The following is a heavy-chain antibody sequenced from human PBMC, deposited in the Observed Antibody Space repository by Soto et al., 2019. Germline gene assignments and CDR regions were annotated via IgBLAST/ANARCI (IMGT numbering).Heavy chain of an antibody. CDR3: ARVRSYDFWSGYYYYYGMDV. D-gene: IGHD3-3*01. Sequence: QVQLQESGPGLVKPSETLSLTCTVSGGSISSYYWSWIRQPPGKGLEWIGYIYYSGSTNYNPSLKSRVTISVDPSKNQFSLKRSSVTAADTAVYYCARVRSYDFWSGYYYYYGMDVWGQGTTVTVSS. CDR2: IYYSGST. J-gene: IGHJ6*02. V-gene: IGHV4-59*01. CDR1: GGSISSYY.